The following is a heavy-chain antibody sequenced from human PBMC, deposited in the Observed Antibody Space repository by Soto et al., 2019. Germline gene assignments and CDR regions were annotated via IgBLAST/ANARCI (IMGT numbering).Heavy chain of an antibody. CDR3: ASSPANDAFEL. D-gene: IGHD2-2*01. CDR1: GASISSGHHY. CDR2: IDYGGTT. J-gene: IGHJ3*01. V-gene: IGHV4-30-4*01. Sequence: QGQLQESGPGVVRPSQTLSLTCTVSGASISSGHHYWTRILQPSGKGLEWIGYIDYGGTTFYKPSLNSRVTMSIDMSESQFSLHLRSVTAADTAVYYCASSPANDAFELWGQGTMVIVSS.